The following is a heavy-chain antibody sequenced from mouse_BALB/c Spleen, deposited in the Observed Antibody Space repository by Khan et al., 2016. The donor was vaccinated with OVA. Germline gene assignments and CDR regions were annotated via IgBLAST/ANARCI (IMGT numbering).Heavy chain of an antibody. CDR1: GYSITSGYA. J-gene: IGHJ2*01. D-gene: IGHD1-1*01. V-gene: IGHV3-2*02. CDR2: ISYSGVT. CDR3: ARGNCYGYYFDY. Sequence: VQLKQSGPGLVKPSQSLSLTCTVTGYSITSGYAWNWIRQFPGNKLEWMGYISYSGVTSYTPSLKSRISITRDTSKNQFFLQLTSVTTEDTATYYCARGNCYGYYFDYWGQGTTLTVSS.